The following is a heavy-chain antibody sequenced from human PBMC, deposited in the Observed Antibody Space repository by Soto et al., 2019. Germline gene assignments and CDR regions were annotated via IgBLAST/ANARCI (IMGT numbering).Heavy chain of an antibody. Sequence: SETLSLTCTVSGGSISSYYWSWIRQPPGKGLEWIGYIYYSGSTNYNPSLKCRVTISVDTSKNQFSLKLSSVTAADTAVYYCARAADTVTTSHYYYYMDVWGKGTTVTVSS. J-gene: IGHJ6*03. CDR1: GGSISSYY. D-gene: IGHD4-17*01. CDR2: IYYSGST. V-gene: IGHV4-59*01. CDR3: ARAADTVTTSHYYYYMDV.